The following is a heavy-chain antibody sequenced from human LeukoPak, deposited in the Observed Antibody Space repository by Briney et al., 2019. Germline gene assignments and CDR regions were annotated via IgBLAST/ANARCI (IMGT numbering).Heavy chain of an antibody. Sequence: PSETLSLTCAVYGGSFSGYYWSWIRQPPGKGLEWIGEINHSGSTNYNPSLKSRVTISVDTSKNQFSLKLSSVTAAGTAVYYCARGGFITIFGVVINYYYYMDVWGKGTTVTVSS. J-gene: IGHJ6*03. CDR3: ARGGFITIFGVVINYYYYMDV. D-gene: IGHD3-3*01. V-gene: IGHV4-34*01. CDR2: INHSGST. CDR1: GGSFSGYY.